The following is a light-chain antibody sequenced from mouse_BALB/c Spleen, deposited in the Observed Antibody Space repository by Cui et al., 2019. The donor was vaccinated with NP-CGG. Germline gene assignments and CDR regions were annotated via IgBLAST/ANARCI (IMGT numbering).Light chain of an antibody. V-gene: IGLV1*01. CDR2: GTN. CDR1: TGVVTTSNY. CDR3: ALWYSNHWV. J-gene: IGLJ1*01. Sequence: QAFVTQESALTTSPGETVTLTCRSSTGVVTTSNYANWVQEKPDHLFTGLIGGTNNRVPGVPARFSGSLIGDKAALTITGAQTEDEAIYFCALWYSNHWVFGGGTKLTVL.